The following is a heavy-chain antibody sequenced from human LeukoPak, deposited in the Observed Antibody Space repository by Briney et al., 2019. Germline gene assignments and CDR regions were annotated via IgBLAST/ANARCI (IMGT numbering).Heavy chain of an antibody. CDR1: GGSISSSSYY. Sequence: SETLSLTYTVSGGSISSSSYYWGWIRQPPGKGLEWIGSIYYSGSTYYNPSLKSRVTISVDTSKNQFSLKLSSVTAADTAVYYCARQGGAFLEWFTGDVGYFDYWGQGTLVTVSS. V-gene: IGHV4-39*01. D-gene: IGHD3-3*02. J-gene: IGHJ4*02. CDR3: ARQGGAFLEWFTGDVGYFDY. CDR2: IYYSGST.